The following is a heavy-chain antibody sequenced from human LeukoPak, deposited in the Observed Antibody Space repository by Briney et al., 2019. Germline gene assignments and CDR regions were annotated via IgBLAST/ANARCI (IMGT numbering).Heavy chain of an antibody. Sequence: SETLSLTCAVYGGSFSGYYWTWLRQTPEKGLEWIGEMNPSGSTNYNPSLKSRVTISVDTSKNQFSLELSSVTAADTAVYYCARGRQDVTMIVVVMTAVSYYLDVWGKGTTVTVS. J-gene: IGHJ6*03. CDR1: GGSFSGYY. D-gene: IGHD3-22*01. CDR3: ARGRQDVTMIVVVMTAVSYYLDV. CDR2: MNPSGST. V-gene: IGHV4-34*01.